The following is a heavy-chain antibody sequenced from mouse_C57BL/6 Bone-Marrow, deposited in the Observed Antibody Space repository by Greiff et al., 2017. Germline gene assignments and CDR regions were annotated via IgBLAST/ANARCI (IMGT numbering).Heavy chain of an antibody. J-gene: IGHJ3*01. V-gene: IGHV14-4*01. CDR3: TTGYPFAY. D-gene: IGHD2-2*01. Sequence: EVKLQESGAELVRPGASVKLSCTASGFNIKDDYMHWVKQRPEQGLEWIGWIDPENGDTEYASKFQGKATITADTSSNTAYLQLSSLTSEDTAVYYCTTGYPFAYWGQGTLVTVSA. CDR1: GFNIKDDY. CDR2: IDPENGDT.